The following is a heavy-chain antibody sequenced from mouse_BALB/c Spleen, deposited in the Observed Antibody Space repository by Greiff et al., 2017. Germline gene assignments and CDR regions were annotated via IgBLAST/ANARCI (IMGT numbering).Heavy chain of an antibody. CDR1: GFTFSSYT. CDR3: TRDSGAMDY. V-gene: IGHV5-6-4*01. D-gene: IGHD3-1*01. J-gene: IGHJ4*01. CDR2: ISSGGSYT. Sequence: EVKLEESGGGLVKPGGSLKLSCAASGFTFSSYTMSWVRQTPEKRLEWVATISSGGSYTYYPDSVKGRFTISRDNAKNTLYLQMSSLKSEDTAMYYCTRDSGAMDYWGQGTSVTVSS.